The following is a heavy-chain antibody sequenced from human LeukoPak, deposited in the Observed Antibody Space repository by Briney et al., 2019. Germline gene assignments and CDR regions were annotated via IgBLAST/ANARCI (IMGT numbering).Heavy chain of an antibody. Sequence: SETLSLTCAVYGGSISSYYWSWIRQPAGKGLEWIGRIHTSGSTNYNPSLKSRVTMSVDTSKNQFSLKLSSVTAADTAVYYCARSTRQGAFDIWGQGTMVTVSS. CDR2: IHTSGST. CDR3: ARSTRQGAFDI. V-gene: IGHV4-59*10. CDR1: GGSISSYY. J-gene: IGHJ3*02.